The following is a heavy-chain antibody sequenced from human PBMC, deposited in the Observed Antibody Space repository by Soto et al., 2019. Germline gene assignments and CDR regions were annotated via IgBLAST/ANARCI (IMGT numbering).Heavy chain of an antibody. CDR2: ITNDGSNK. V-gene: IGHV3-30*18. CDR1: GFTFSSYV. Sequence: HPGGSLRLSCAASGFTFSSYVIHWVRQAPGKGLEWVALITNDGSNKYYSDSVKGRFTISRDNPKNTLYLHMNSLRAEDTAVYYCAKDSVYSYGNHWDDGGQGTSVTAPQ. D-gene: IGHD5-18*01. CDR3: AKDSVYSYGNHWDD. J-gene: IGHJ4*02.